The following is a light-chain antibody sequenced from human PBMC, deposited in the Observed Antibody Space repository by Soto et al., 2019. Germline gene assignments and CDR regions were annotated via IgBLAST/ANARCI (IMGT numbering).Light chain of an antibody. CDR1: SSNIGAGYD. V-gene: IGLV1-40*01. Sequence: QSVLTQPPSVSGAPGQRVTISCTGSSSNIGAGYDVHWYQPLPGTAPKLLIYANNNRPSGVPDRFSGSKSGASASLAITGLQAEDEADYYCQSYESSLSGWVFGGGTKLTVL. CDR2: ANN. J-gene: IGLJ3*02. CDR3: QSYESSLSGWV.